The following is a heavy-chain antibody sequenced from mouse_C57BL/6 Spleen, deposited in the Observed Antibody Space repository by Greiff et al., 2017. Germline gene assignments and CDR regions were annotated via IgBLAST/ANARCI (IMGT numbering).Heavy chain of an antibody. Sequence: QVHVKQPGAELVRPGSSVKLSCKASGYTFTSYWMHWVKQRPIQGLEWIGNIDPSDSETHYNQKFKDKATLTVDKSSSTAYMQLSSLTSEDSAVYYCARSGIYGSYAMDYWGQGTSVTVSS. CDR1: GYTFTSYW. CDR3: ARSGIYGSYAMDY. J-gene: IGHJ4*01. CDR2: IDPSDSET. V-gene: IGHV1-52*01. D-gene: IGHD2-2*01.